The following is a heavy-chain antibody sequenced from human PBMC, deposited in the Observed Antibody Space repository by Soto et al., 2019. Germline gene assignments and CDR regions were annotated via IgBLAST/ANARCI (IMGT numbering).Heavy chain of an antibody. D-gene: IGHD6-13*01. Sequence: SETLSLTCAVYGGSFSGYYWSWIRQPPGKGLEWIGEINHSGSTNYNPSLKSRVTISVDTSKNQFSLKLSSVTAADTAVYYCARGRYSSSWYRWYDPWGQGTVVTVSS. CDR2: INHSGST. V-gene: IGHV4-34*01. CDR1: GGSFSGYY. J-gene: IGHJ5*02. CDR3: ARGRYSSSWYRWYDP.